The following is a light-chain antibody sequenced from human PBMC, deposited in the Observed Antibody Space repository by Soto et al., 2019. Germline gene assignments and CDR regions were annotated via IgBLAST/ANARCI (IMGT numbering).Light chain of an antibody. Sequence: QSVLTQPASVSGSPGQSITISCTGTSSDVGGYNYVSWYQQHPGKAPKLMIYEVSNRPSGVSNRFSGSKSGNTASLTISGLQAEDEADYYCSSYTSSSILAVFGTGTKATVL. CDR2: EVS. J-gene: IGLJ1*01. V-gene: IGLV2-14*01. CDR1: SSDVGGYNY. CDR3: SSYTSSSILAV.